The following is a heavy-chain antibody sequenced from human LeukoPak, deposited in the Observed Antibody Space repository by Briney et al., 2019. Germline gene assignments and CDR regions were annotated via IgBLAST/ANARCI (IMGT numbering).Heavy chain of an antibody. Sequence: ASVKVSCKASGYTFTSYGISWVRQAPGQGLGWMGWISAYNGNTNYAQKLQGRVTMTTDTSTSTAYMELRSLRSDDKAVYYCARTSVAGNEFDYWGQGTLVTVSS. CDR2: ISAYNGNT. J-gene: IGHJ4*02. CDR3: ARTSVAGNEFDY. CDR1: GYTFTSYG. D-gene: IGHD6-19*01. V-gene: IGHV1-18*01.